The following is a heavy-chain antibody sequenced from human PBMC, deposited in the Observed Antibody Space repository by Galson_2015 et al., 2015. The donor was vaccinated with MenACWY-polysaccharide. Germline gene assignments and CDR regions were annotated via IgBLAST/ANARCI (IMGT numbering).Heavy chain of an antibody. V-gene: IGHV1-24*01. D-gene: IGHD6-6*01. J-gene: IGHJ4*02. CDR3: ATDVFPYSSSARDFDY. CDR1: GYTLTELS. Sequence: SVKVSCKVSGYTLTELSMHWVRQAPGKGLEWMGGFDPEDGETIYAQKFQGRVTMTEDTSTDTAYMELSSLRSEDTAVYYCATDVFPYSSSARDFDYWGQGTLVTVSS. CDR2: FDPEDGET.